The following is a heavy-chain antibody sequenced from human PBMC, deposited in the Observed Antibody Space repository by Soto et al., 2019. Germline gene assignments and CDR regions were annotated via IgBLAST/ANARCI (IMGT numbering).Heavy chain of an antibody. J-gene: IGHJ4*02. D-gene: IGHD2-2*01. CDR2: ISYDGSNK. CDR3: ARVTGGCSSTSCYYYFDY. CDR1: GFTFSSYA. V-gene: IGHV3-30-3*01. Sequence: QVQLVESGGGVVQPGRSLRLSCAASGFTFSSYAMHWVRQAPGKGLEWVAVISYDGSNKYYADSVKGRFTISRDNSKNTLYLQMNSLRAEDTAVYYCARVTGGCSSTSCYYYFDYWGQGTLVTVSS.